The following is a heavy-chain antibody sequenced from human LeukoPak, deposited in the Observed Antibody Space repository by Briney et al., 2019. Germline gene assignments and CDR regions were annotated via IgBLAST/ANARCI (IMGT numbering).Heavy chain of an antibody. CDR3: ARDHLYILNYTDV. D-gene: IGHD3-9*01. V-gene: IGHV3-21*01. CDR1: GFTFSSYS. Sequence: PGGSLRLSCAASGFTFSSYSMNWVRQAPGKGLGWVSSMSGSSSYIYYAESVKGRFTISRDNAKNSLYLQINSLRAEDTAVYYCARDHLYILNYTDVWGKGTTVTVSS. CDR2: MSGSSSYI. J-gene: IGHJ6*03.